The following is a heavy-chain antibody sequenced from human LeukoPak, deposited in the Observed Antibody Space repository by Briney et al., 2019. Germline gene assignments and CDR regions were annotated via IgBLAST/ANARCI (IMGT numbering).Heavy chain of an antibody. D-gene: IGHD3-3*01. Sequence: PGGSLRLSCAASGFTFSSYAMSWVRQAPGKGLEWVSAISGSGGNTYYADSVKGRFTISRDNSKNTLYLQMNSLRAEDTAVYYCAKFGITIFGVVIGDLEYWGQGTLVTVSS. V-gene: IGHV3-23*01. J-gene: IGHJ4*02. CDR1: GFTFSSYA. CDR2: ISGSGGNT. CDR3: AKFGITIFGVVIGDLEY.